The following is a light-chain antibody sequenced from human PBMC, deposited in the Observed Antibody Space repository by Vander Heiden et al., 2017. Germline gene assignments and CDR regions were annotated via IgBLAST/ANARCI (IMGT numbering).Light chain of an antibody. Sequence: DIVMTQSPDSLAVSLGERATINCKSSQSVLYNSNNKNYLAWYQQKPGQPPRLLIYGASTRESGVPDRFSGSGSGADFTLTISSLQAEDVAVYYCQQYYNSPYTFGQGTKLEI. V-gene: IGKV4-1*01. CDR3: QQYYNSPYT. J-gene: IGKJ2*01. CDR2: GAS. CDR1: QSVLYNSNNKNY.